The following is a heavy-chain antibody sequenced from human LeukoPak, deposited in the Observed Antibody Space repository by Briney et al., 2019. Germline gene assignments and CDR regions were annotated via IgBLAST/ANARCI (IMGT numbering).Heavy chain of an antibody. J-gene: IGHJ4*02. D-gene: IGHD6-13*01. CDR2: ISSSSSYI. CDR3: AKAAAGTFDFDY. Sequence: PGGSLRLSCAASGFTFSSYSMNWVRQAPGKGLEWVSSISSSSSYIYYADSVKGRFIISRDNAKNSLYLQMNSLRAEDTAVYYCAKAAAGTFDFDYWGQGTLVTVSS. CDR1: GFTFSSYS. V-gene: IGHV3-21*01.